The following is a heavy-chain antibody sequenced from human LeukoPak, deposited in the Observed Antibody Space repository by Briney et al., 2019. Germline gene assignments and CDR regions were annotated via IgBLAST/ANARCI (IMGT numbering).Heavy chain of an antibody. J-gene: IGHJ6*02. D-gene: IGHD5-18*01. Sequence: SETLSLTCSVSGGSISSYYWSWIRQPPGKGLEWIGYINNSGGTNYNPSLKSRVTISVDTYKNKFSLKLSSVTAADTAVYYCARIGPVDTAMGDYYYYGMDVWGQGTTVTVSS. V-gene: IGHV4-59*08. CDR1: GGSISSYY. CDR2: INNSGGT. CDR3: ARIGPVDTAMGDYYYYGMDV.